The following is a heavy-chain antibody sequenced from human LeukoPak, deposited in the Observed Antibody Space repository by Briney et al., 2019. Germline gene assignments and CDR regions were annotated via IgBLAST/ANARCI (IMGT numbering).Heavy chain of an antibody. CDR2: IWYDGSNK. V-gene: IGHV3-33*01. CDR3: ARGKYDILTGSDPYGMDV. D-gene: IGHD3-9*01. J-gene: IGHJ6*04. CDR1: GFTFSSYG. Sequence: QSGRSLRLSCAASGFTFSSYGMHWVRQAPGKGLEWVAVIWYDGSNKYYADSVKGRFTISRDNSKNTLYLQMNSLRAEDTAVYYCARGKYDILTGSDPYGMDVWGKGTTVTVSS.